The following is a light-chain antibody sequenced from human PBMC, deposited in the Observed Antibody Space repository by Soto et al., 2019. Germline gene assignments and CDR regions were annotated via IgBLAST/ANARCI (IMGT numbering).Light chain of an antibody. J-gene: IGKJ1*01. CDR3: QQYGSSGT. CDR2: GAS. Sequence: IVLTQSHGTLSLSPGERATLSCRASQSVSSSYLAWYQQKPGQAPRLLIYGASNRATGIPDRFSGSGSGTDFTLTISRLEPEDFAVYYCQQYGSSGTFGQGTKVDIK. V-gene: IGKV3-20*01. CDR1: QSVSSSY.